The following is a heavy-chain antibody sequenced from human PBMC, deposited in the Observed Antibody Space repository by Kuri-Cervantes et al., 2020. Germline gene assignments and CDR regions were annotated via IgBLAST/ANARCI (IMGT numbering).Heavy chain of an antibody. CDR3: ARGEGAAAGTSY. CDR2: IYYSGSS. V-gene: IGHV4-30-4*01. D-gene: IGHD6-13*01. Sequence: LRLSCTVSGGSISTGDHYWSWIRQPPGKGLEWIGYIYYSGSSYYNPSLPSLKSRLTISVDTSKNQFSLKLSSVTAADTAVYYCARGEGAAAGTSYWGQGTLVTVSS. CDR1: GGSISTGDHY. J-gene: IGHJ4*02.